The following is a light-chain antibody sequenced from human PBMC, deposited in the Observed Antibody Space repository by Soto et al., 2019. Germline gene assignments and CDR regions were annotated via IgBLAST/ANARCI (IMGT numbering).Light chain of an antibody. CDR1: SGDVGGYNY. CDR2: DVT. J-gene: IGLJ1*01. Sequence: QSVLTQPRSVPGSPGQSVTISCTGTSGDVGGYNYVSWYQQHPGKAPKLMISDVTKRPSGVPDRFSGYKSGNTAYLTISGLQAEDDADYYCCSYTGSYTYVFGTGTTVTVL. CDR3: CSYTGSYTYV. V-gene: IGLV2-11*01.